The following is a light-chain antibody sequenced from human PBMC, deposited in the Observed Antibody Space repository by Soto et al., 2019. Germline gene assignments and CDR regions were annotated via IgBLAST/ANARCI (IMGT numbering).Light chain of an antibody. J-gene: IGLJ1*01. CDR1: SSNIGAGYD. CDR3: QSYDSSLTALYV. V-gene: IGLV1-40*01. Sequence: QSVLTQPPSLSGAPGQRVTISCTGSSSNIGAGYDVQWYQQLPGTAPKLLMYGNSNRPSGVPDRFSGSKSGTSASLAITGLQAEDEADYYCQSYDSSLTALYVFGIGTRSPS. CDR2: GNS.